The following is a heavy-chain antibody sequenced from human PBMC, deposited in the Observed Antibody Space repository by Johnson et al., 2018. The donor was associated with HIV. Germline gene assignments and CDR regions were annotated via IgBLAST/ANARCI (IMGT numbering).Heavy chain of an antibody. CDR2: IWYDGTNQ. CDR1: GFTFSSYG. D-gene: IGHD6-19*01. J-gene: IGHJ3*01. Sequence: QVQLVESGGGVVQPGRSLRLSCAASGFTFSSYGMHWVRQAPGKGLEWVAVIWYDGTNQYYADSVKGRSTISRDNFKKTVHLQMNSLRAEDTAVYYCAKGTSRGWADAFDVWGQGTMVTVSS. CDR3: AKGTSRGWADAFDV. V-gene: IGHV3-33*06.